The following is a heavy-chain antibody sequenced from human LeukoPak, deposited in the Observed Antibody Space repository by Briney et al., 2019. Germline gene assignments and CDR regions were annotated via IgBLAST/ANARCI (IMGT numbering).Heavy chain of an antibody. Sequence: PGGSLRLSCTGSGFTFTSHGMHWVRQAPGKGLEWVAYIGHDGRDIYYADSVKGRFTISRDNSKNTVHLQMNSLKVEDTAVYYCARDLIGGWSCDHWGQGTLVTVSS. J-gene: IGHJ4*02. V-gene: IGHV3-30*02. CDR3: ARDLIGGWSCDH. CDR1: GFTFTSHG. CDR2: IGHDGRDI. D-gene: IGHD3-16*01.